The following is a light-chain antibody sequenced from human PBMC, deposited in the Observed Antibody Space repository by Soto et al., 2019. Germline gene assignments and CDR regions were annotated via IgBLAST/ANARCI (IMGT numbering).Light chain of an antibody. CDR1: SSDVGGYNY. J-gene: IGLJ1*01. V-gene: IGLV2-14*01. CDR2: DVS. Sequence: QSVLTQAASVSGSPGQSITISCTGTSSDVGGYNYVSWYQQHPGKAPKLMIYDVSNRPSGVSNRFSGSKSGNTASLTISGLQAEDEADYYCSSYTSSSTLNYVFGTGTKLTVL. CDR3: SSYTSSSTLNYV.